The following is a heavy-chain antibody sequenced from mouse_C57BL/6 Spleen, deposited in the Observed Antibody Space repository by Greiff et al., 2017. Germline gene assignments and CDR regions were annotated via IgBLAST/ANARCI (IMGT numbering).Heavy chain of an antibody. J-gene: IGHJ4*01. V-gene: IGHV1-74*01. Sequence: QVQLQQPGAELVKPGASVKVSCKASGYTFTSYWMHWVKQRPGQGLEWIGRIHPSDSETNYNQKFKGKATLTVDKSSSTAYMQLSSLTSEDAAVYYCAISTTVVDDALDYWGQGTSVTVSS. CDR3: AISTTVVDDALDY. CDR1: GYTFTSYW. D-gene: IGHD1-1*01. CDR2: IHPSDSET.